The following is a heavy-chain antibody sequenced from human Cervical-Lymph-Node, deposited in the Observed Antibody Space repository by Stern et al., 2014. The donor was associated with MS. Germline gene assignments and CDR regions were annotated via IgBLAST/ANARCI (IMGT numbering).Heavy chain of an antibody. CDR3: ARERGRAGPAMADY. CDR1: GYSFTGNY. J-gene: IGHJ4*02. CDR2: TNPNSGDS. Sequence: VQLVESGAEVKKPGASVKVSCKAAGYSFTGNYIHWLRQAPGQGLEWMGRTNPNSGDSNYALKFQGKVNMTRATDITQAYLNLNRLGIDDTAVYYCARERGRAGPAMADYWGQGTLVTVSS. V-gene: IGHV1-2*06. D-gene: IGHD5-18*01.